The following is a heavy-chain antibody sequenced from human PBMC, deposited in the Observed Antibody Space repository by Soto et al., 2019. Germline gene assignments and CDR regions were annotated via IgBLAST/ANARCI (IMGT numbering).Heavy chain of an antibody. CDR1: GYTFTSYD. CDR2: MNPNSGNT. V-gene: IGHV1-8*01. CDR3: ARKQTLYGSGAAADYYYYYYMDV. D-gene: IGHD3-10*01. J-gene: IGHJ6*03. Sequence: ASVKVSCKASGYTFTSYDINWVRQATGQGLEWMGWMNPNSGNTGYAQKFQGRVTMTRNTSISTAYMELSSLRSEDTAVYYCARKQTLYGSGAAADYYYYYYMDVWGKGTTVTVSS.